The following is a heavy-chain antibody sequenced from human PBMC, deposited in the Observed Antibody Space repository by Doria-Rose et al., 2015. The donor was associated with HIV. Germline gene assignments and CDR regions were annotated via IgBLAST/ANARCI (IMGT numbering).Heavy chain of an antibody. D-gene: IGHD3-10*01. CDR2: IIPIFGTA. V-gene: IGHV1-69*01. J-gene: IGHJ5*02. Sequence: SWVRQAPGQGLEWMGGIIPIFGTANYAQKFQGRVTITADESTSTSYMELSSLRSEDSAVYYCARDFRGSGSYLDWFDPWGQGTLVTVSS. CDR3: ARDFRGSGSYLDWFDP.